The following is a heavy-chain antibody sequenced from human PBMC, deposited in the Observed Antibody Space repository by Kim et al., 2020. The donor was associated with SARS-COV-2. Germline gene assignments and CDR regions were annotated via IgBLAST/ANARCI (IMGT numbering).Heavy chain of an antibody. V-gene: IGHV3-48*03. Sequence: GGSLRLSCAVSGFTFSSYEMNWVRQAPGKGLEWVSYISNSGTGRQYADSVKGRFSISRDNAKNSLYLQMNSLRAEDTAFYYCAREVATTPDAFDIWGQGTLGTVSS. J-gene: IGHJ3*02. D-gene: IGHD5-12*01. CDR1: GFTFSSYE. CDR2: ISNSGTGR. CDR3: AREVATTPDAFDI.